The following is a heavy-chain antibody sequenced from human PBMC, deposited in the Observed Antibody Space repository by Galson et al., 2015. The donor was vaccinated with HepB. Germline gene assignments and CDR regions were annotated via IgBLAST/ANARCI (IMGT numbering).Heavy chain of an antibody. Sequence: SLRLSCAASGFIFSTYGIHWVRQAPGKGLEWVAGISHDGSNKYCAASVRGRFTITRDNSKNTLYLEVCSLRSDDAAMYYCAKGEPTVRTFFQDWGQGTLVTVSS. J-gene: IGHJ1*01. CDR3: AKGEPTVRTFFQD. D-gene: IGHD1-14*01. V-gene: IGHV3-30*18. CDR2: ISHDGSNK. CDR1: GFIFSTYG.